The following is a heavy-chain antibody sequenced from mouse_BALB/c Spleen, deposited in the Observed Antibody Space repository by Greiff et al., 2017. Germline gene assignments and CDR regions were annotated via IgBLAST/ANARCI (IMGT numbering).Heavy chain of an antibody. D-gene: IGHD1-1*01. J-gene: IGHJ4*01. CDR3: ARDDGYYDAMDY. V-gene: IGHV2-4-1*01. CDR1: GFSLTSYC. CDR2: IWSGGST. Sequence: VQLQQSGPGLVQPSQSLSITCTVSGFSLTSYCVHWVRQSPGKGLEWLGVIWSGGSTDYNAAFISRLSISKDNSKSQFFFKMNSLQADDTAIYYCARDDGYYDAMDYGGQGTSVTVSS.